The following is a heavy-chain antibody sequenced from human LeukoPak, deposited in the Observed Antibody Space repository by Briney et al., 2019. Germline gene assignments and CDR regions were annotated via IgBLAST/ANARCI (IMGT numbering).Heavy chain of an antibody. J-gene: IGHJ4*02. Sequence: ASVKVFCKASGYTFTDYKINWVRQAPGQGLEWMGWITPNSGGTRYAQKFQGRVSMTRDTSISTAYMELSRLRSDDTAVYYCARDYGSGSYFGYWGQGTLVTVSS. CDR1: GYTFTDYK. V-gene: IGHV1-2*02. D-gene: IGHD3-10*01. CDR2: ITPNSGGT. CDR3: ARDYGSGSYFGY.